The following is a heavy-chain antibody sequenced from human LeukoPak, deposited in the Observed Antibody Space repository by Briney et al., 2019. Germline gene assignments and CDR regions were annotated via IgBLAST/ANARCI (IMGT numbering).Heavy chain of an antibody. CDR1: GFTFDDYA. Sequence: QPGRSLRLSCAASGFTFDDYAMHWVRQAPGKGLDWVSGISWNSGSIGYADSVKGRFTISRDNAKNSLYLQMNSLRAEDTALYYCAKGHCGGDCHYDYWGQGTLVTVSS. J-gene: IGHJ4*02. D-gene: IGHD2-21*02. CDR3: AKGHCGGDCHYDY. CDR2: ISWNSGSI. V-gene: IGHV3-9*01.